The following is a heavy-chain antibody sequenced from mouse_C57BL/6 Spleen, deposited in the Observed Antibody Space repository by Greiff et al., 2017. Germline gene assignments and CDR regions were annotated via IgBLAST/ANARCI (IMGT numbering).Heavy chain of an antibody. Sequence: EVKLMESGPELVKPGASVKMSCKASGYTFTDYNMHWVKQSHGKSLEWIGYINPNNGGTSYNQKFKGKATITADTSSNTAYLQLSSLTSEDTAVYYCARGSNYFYYFDYWGQGTTLTVSS. CDR2: INPNNGGT. CDR3: ARGSNYFYYFDY. CDR1: GYTFTDYN. J-gene: IGHJ2*01. D-gene: IGHD2-5*01. V-gene: IGHV1-22*01.